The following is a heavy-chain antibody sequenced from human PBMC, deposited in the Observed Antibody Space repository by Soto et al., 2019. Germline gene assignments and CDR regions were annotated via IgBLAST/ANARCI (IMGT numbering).Heavy chain of an antibody. CDR2: ISAYNGNT. V-gene: IGHV1-18*01. CDR3: AREGPDGGYYYPNWFDP. Sequence: QVQLVQSGAEVKKPGASVKVSCKASGYTFTSYGISWVRQAPGQGLEWMGWISAYNGNTNYAQKLQGRVTMTTDTSTRTAYMELRSLRSDDTAVYYCAREGPDGGYYYPNWFDPWGQGTLVTVSS. CDR1: GYTFTSYG. J-gene: IGHJ5*02. D-gene: IGHD3-22*01.